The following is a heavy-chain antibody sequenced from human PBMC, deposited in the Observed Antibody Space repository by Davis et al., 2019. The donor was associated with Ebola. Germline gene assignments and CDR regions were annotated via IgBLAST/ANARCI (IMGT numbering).Heavy chain of an antibody. CDR1: GFTFSPFH. CDR2: INSDGGNT. D-gene: IGHD2-8*01. J-gene: IGHJ4*02. CDR3: TRSEYCTTKCDAFDY. V-gene: IGHV3-23*01. Sequence: PGGSLRLSCAASGFTFSPFHMNWVRQAPGKGLEWVSTINSDGGNTYYADSVRGRFTVSRDNSDRKVYLQMNSLRVEDTAVYYCTRSEYCTTKCDAFDYWGQGTLIAVSS.